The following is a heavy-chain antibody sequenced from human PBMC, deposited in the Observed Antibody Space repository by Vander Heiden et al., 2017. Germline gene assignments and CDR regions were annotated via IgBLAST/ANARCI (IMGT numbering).Heavy chain of an antibody. D-gene: IGHD6-19*01. Sequence: QVTLKESGPVLVKPTETHTLNCTVSGFPLSSAAMGVSWIRQPPGKALEWLAHVSSNDEKSYSTSLKSRLTISKDTSKSQVVLTMTNMDPVDTATYFCARFSSGWYTYFDFWGQGTLVTVSS. J-gene: IGHJ4*02. CDR3: ARFSSGWYTYFDF. CDR2: VSSNDEK. CDR1: GFPLSSAAMG. V-gene: IGHV2-26*01.